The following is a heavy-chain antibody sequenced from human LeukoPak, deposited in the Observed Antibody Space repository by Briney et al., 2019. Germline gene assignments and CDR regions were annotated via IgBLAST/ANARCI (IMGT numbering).Heavy chain of an antibody. Sequence: SETLSLTCTVSGGSISSYYWSWIRQPAGKGLEWIGSIYHSGSTYYNPSLKSRVTISVDTSKNQFSLKLSSVTAADTAVYYCARGRGIAARRHAFDIWGQGTMVTVSS. D-gene: IGHD6-6*01. CDR3: ARGRGIAARRHAFDI. CDR1: GGSISSYY. CDR2: IYHSGST. V-gene: IGHV4-4*07. J-gene: IGHJ3*02.